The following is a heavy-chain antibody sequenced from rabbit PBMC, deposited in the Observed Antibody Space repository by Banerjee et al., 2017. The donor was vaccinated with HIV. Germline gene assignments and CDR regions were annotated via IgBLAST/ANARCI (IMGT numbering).Heavy chain of an antibody. CDR1: GIHFSTYG. V-gene: IGHV1S47*01. CDR2: IYPDYGST. J-gene: IGHJ4*01. D-gene: IGHD2-1*01. Sequence: QEQLVESGGGLVTLGGSLKLSCKASGIHFSTYGISWVRQAPGKGLEWIAYIYPDYGSTDYASWVNGRFTISLDNAQNTVFLQMTSLTAADTATYFCATFSYDDYYFNLWGPGTLVTVS. CDR3: ATFSYDDYYFNL.